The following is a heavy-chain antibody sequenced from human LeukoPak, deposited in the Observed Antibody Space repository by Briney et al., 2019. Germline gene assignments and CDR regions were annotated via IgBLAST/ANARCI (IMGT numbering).Heavy chain of an antibody. J-gene: IGHJ4*02. CDR3: ARLKSKWELGTRRFGTLFDY. V-gene: IGHV4-34*01. D-gene: IGHD1-26*01. CDR1: GGSFSGYY. CDR2: INHSGST. Sequence: PSETLSLTCAVYGGSFSGYYWSWIRQPPGKGLEWIGEINHSGSTNYNPSLKSRVTISVDTSKNQFSLKLSSVTAADTAVYYCARLKSKWELGTRRFGTLFDYWGQGTLVTVSS.